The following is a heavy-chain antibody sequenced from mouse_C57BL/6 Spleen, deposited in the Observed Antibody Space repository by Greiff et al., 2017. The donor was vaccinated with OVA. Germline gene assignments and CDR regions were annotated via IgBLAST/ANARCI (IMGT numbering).Heavy chain of an antibody. V-gene: IGHV1-59*01. Sequence: VQLQQPGAELVRPGTSVKLSCKASGYTFTSYWMHWVKQRPGQGLEWIGVIDPSDSYTNYNQKFKGKATLTVDTSSSTAYMQLSSLTSEDSAVYYCATTVVATFDYWGQGTTLTVSS. CDR1: GYTFTSYW. D-gene: IGHD1-1*01. J-gene: IGHJ2*01. CDR2: IDPSDSYT. CDR3: ATTVVATFDY.